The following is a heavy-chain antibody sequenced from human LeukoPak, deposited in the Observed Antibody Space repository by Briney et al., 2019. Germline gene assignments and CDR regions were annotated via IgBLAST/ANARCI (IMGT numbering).Heavy chain of an antibody. CDR1: GGSISSYY. CDR2: IYYSGST. Sequence: SETLSLTCTVSGGSISSYYWSWIRQPPGKGLEWIGYIYYSGSTNYNPSLKSRVTISVDTSKNQFSLKLSPVTAADTAVYYCARYYYDSSGPQDWGQGTLVTVSS. CDR3: ARYYYDSSGPQD. V-gene: IGHV4-59*01. D-gene: IGHD3-22*01. J-gene: IGHJ4*02.